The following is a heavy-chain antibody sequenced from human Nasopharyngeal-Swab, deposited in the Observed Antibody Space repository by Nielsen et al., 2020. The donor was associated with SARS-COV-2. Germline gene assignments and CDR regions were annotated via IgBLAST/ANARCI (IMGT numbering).Heavy chain of an antibody. CDR2: ISYDGSNK. V-gene: IGHV3-30-3*01. J-gene: IGHJ2*01. CDR3: ARGGLLELGFYWYFDL. D-gene: IGHD2-21*02. Sequence: GGSLRLSCAASGFTFSSYAMHWVRQAPCKGLEWVAVISYDGSNKYYADSVKGRFTISRDNSKNTLYLQMNSLRAEDTAVYYCARGGLLELGFYWYFDLWGRGTLVTVSS. CDR1: GFTFSSYA.